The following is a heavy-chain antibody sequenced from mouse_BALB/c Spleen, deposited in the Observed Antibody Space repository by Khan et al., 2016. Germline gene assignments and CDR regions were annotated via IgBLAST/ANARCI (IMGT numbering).Heavy chain of an antibody. J-gene: IGHJ3*01. CDR2: ISYSGST. CDR1: GYSITSDYA. V-gene: IGHV3-2*02. Sequence: EVQLPESGPGLVKPSQSLSLTCTVTGYSITSDYAWNWIRQFPGNKLEWMGYISYSGSTSYNPSLKSRISITRDTSKNQFFLQLNSVTTEDTATYYCARGLGRAYWGQGTLVTFSA. D-gene: IGHD4-1*01. CDR3: ARGLGRAY.